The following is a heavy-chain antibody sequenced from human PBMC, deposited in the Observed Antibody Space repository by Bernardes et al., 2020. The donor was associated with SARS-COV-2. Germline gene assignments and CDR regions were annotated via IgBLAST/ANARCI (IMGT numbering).Heavy chain of an antibody. CDR1: GFTFSSYG. CDR3: TKELNWNHFDY. D-gene: IGHD1-20*01. J-gene: IGHJ4*02. Sequence: GGSLRLSCVTSGFTFSSYGMQWVRQAPGKGLEWVAYINFEGSKTSYADSVQGRFTISRDNSKNTLFLQMDSLRIEDTAVYYCTKELNWNHFDYWGQGSLVTVSS. V-gene: IGHV3-30*02. CDR2: INFEGSKT.